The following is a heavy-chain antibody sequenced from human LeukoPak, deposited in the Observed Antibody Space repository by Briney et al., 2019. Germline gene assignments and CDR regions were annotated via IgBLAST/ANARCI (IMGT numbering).Heavy chain of an antibody. CDR3: ARVPRGLRFLEWFPDY. Sequence: GGSLRLSCAASGFTFSSYAMSWVRQAPGKGLEWVSAISGSGGSTYYADSGKGRFTISRDNSKNTLYLQMNSLRAEDTAVYCCARVPRGLRFLEWFPDYWGQGTLVTVSS. V-gene: IGHV3-23*01. CDR2: ISGSGGST. D-gene: IGHD3-3*01. J-gene: IGHJ4*02. CDR1: GFTFSSYA.